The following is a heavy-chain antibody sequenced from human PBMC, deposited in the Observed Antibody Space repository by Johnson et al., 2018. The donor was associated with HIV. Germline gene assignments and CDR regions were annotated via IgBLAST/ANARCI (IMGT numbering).Heavy chain of an antibody. V-gene: IGHV3-7*01. CDR3: PREKLDSSGYYDAFDI. CDR1: GFTFSSYW. Sequence: EMQLVESGGGLVQPGGSLRLSCAASGFTFSSYWMSWVRQAPGKGLEWVANIKQDGSEKYYVDSVKGRFSISRDNSKNTLYLQMNSLRAEDTAVYYCPREKLDSSGYYDAFDIWGQGTMVTVSS. CDR2: IKQDGSEK. D-gene: IGHD3-22*01. J-gene: IGHJ3*02.